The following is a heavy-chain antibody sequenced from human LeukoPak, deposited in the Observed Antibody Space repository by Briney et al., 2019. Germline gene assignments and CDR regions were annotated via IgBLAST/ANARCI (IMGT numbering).Heavy chain of an antibody. CDR2: ISSSSSTI. V-gene: IGHV3-48*01. D-gene: IGHD3-22*01. J-gene: IGHJ4*02. CDR3: ARPQVGSGYYRLEY. Sequence: GGSLRLSCAASGFTFSSYSMNWVRQAPGKGLEWVSYISSSSSTIYYADSVKGRFTISRDNAKNSLYLQMNSLRAEDTAVYYCARPQVGSGYYRLEYWGQGTLVTVSS. CDR1: GFTFSSYS.